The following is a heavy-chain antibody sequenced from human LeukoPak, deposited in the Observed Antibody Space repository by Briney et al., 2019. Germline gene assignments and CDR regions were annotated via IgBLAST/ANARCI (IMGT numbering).Heavy chain of an antibody. Sequence: PGGSLRLSCAASGFIFSNLWMTWVRQAPGKGLEWVSAISGSGGSTYYADSVKGRFTISRDNSKNTLYLQMNSLRAEDTAIYYCAKKYSTGLDPWGQGTLVTVSS. CDR3: AKKYSTGLDP. CDR1: GFIFSNLW. V-gene: IGHV3-23*01. CDR2: ISGSGGST. J-gene: IGHJ5*02. D-gene: IGHD1-26*01.